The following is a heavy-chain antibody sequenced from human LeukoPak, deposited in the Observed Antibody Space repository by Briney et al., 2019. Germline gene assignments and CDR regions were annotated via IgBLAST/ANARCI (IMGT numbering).Heavy chain of an antibody. CDR1: GFTFSSYG. D-gene: IGHD2-21*02. Sequence: PGGSLRLSCAASGFTFSSYGMHWVRQAPGKGLEWVAVISYDGSNKYYAGSVKGRFTIPRDNSKNTLYLQMNSLRAEDTAVYYCANVGGVVTAIGGIDYWGQGTLVTVSS. CDR3: ANVGGVVTAIGGIDY. V-gene: IGHV3-30*18. J-gene: IGHJ4*02. CDR2: ISYDGSNK.